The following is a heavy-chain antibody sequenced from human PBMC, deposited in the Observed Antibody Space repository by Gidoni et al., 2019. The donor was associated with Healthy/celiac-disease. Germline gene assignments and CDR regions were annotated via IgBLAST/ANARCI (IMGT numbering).Heavy chain of an antibody. J-gene: IGHJ3*02. CDR2: IKSKTDGGTT. V-gene: IGHV3-15*01. CDR3: TTDFTYYYDSSGYHDAFDI. CDR1: GFTFSNAC. Sequence: EVQLVESGGGLVKPGGSLRLSCAASGFTFSNACMRWVRQAPGKGLEWVGRIKSKTDGGTTDYAAPVKGRFTISRDDSKNTLYLQMNSLKTEDTAVYYCTTDFTYYYDSSGYHDAFDIWGQGTMVTVSS. D-gene: IGHD3-22*01.